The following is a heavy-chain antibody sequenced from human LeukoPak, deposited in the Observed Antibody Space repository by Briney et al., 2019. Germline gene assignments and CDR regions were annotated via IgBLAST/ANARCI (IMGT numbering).Heavy chain of an antibody. CDR2: IRYDGSNK. CDR3: ARENITDYYYMDV. D-gene: IGHD1-14*01. J-gene: IGHJ6*03. CDR1: GFTFSSSS. Sequence: GGSLRLSCAASGFTFSSSSMHCVRQAPGKGLEWVAFIRYDGSNKYYADSVKGRFTISRDNSKNTLYLQMNSLRAEDTAVYYCARENITDYYYMDVWGKGTTVTISS. V-gene: IGHV3-30*02.